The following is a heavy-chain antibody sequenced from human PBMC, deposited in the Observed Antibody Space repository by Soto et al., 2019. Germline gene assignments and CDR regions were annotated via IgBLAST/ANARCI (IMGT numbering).Heavy chain of an antibody. D-gene: IGHD2-15*01. CDR2: IKQDGSEK. Sequence: EVQLVESGGGLVQPGGSLRLSCAASGFTFSSYWMSWVRQAPGKGLEWVANIKQDGSEKYYVDSVKGRFTISRDNAKNSLYLQMNSLRAEDTAVYYCARGNRYCSGGSCYSDEYFQHWGQGTLVTVSS. J-gene: IGHJ1*01. CDR3: ARGNRYCSGGSCYSDEYFQH. CDR1: GFTFSSYW. V-gene: IGHV3-7*01.